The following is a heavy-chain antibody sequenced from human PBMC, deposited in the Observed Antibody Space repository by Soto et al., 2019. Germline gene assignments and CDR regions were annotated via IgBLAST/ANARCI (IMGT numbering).Heavy chain of an antibody. J-gene: IGHJ4*02. Sequence: ASVKVSCKASGYTFTSYDINWVRQATGQGLEWMGWMNPNSGNTGYAQKFQGRVTMTRNTSISTAYMELSSLRSEDTAVYYCARARDYIWGSYPAHWGQGTLVTVSS. D-gene: IGHD3-16*02. CDR1: GYTFTSYD. CDR3: ARARDYIWGSYPAH. V-gene: IGHV1-8*01. CDR2: MNPNSGNT.